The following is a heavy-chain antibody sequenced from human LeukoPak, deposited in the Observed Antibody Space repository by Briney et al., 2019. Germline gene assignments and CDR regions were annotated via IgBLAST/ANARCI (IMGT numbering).Heavy chain of an antibody. Sequence: SETLSLTCTVSGGSISSYYWSWIRQPLGKGLEWIGYIYYSGSTNYNPSLKSRVTISVDTSKNQFSLKLSSVTAADTAVYYCASLARYYYGSGWPSIDYWGQGTLVTVSS. CDR2: IYYSGST. D-gene: IGHD3-10*01. CDR3: ASLARYYYGSGWPSIDY. J-gene: IGHJ4*02. V-gene: IGHV4-59*01. CDR1: GGSISSYY.